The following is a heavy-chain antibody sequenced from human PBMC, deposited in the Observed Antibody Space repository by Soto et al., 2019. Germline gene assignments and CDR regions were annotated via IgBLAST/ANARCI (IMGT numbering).Heavy chain of an antibody. D-gene: IGHD3-10*01. V-gene: IGHV3-30-3*01. CDR3: ATYGPGIS. Sequence: QVQLVESGGGVVQPGRSLRLSCAASGFTFNNYAMHWVRQAPGKGLEWVAVISYDGNNKYNADSVKSRFTISRDNSKNSLDLQMNSLRAEDTAVYYCATYGPGISWGQGSLVTVSS. CDR1: GFTFNNYA. J-gene: IGHJ5*02. CDR2: ISYDGNNK.